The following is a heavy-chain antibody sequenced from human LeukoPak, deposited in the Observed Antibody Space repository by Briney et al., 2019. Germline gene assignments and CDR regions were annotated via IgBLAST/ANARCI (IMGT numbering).Heavy chain of an antibody. Sequence: PSETLSLTCAVYGGSFSGYYWSWIRQPPGKGLEWIGEINHSGSTNYNPSLKSRVTISVDTSKNQFSLKLSSVTAADTAVYYCASTPRAGGVYWGQGTLVTVSS. D-gene: IGHD3-16*01. CDR2: INHSGST. V-gene: IGHV4-34*01. CDR1: GGSFSGYY. CDR3: ASTPRAGGVY. J-gene: IGHJ4*02.